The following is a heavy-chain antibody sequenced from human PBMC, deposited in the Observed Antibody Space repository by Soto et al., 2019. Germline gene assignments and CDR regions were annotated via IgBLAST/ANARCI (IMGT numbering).Heavy chain of an antibody. V-gene: IGHV4-31*03. CDR1: GGSISSAGYC. Sequence: QVQLQESGPGLVKPSETLSLTCTVSGGSISSAGYCWSWIRQHPGRGLEWIGYMYYSGITYYNPSLLSRVTMSVDMSKNQSSLKLFSVSAADTAVYYCARGAIAKRVGNWFDPWGQGTLVTVSS. CDR2: MYYSGIT. CDR3: ARGAIAKRVGNWFDP. D-gene: IGHD1-26*01. J-gene: IGHJ5*02.